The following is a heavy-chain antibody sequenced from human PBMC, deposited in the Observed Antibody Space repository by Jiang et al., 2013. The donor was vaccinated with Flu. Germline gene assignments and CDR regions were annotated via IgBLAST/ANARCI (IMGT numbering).Heavy chain of an antibody. J-gene: IGHJ4*02. Sequence: FSSYAISWVRQAPGQGLEWMGGIIPIFGTANYAQKFQGRVTITADESTSTAYMELSSLRSEDTAVYYCAGGVYGSGTYYNVRGTDYWGQGTLVTVSS. CDR1: FSSYA. CDR2: IIPIFGTA. D-gene: IGHD3-10*01. CDR3: AGGVYGSGTYYNVRGTDY. V-gene: IGHV1-69*01.